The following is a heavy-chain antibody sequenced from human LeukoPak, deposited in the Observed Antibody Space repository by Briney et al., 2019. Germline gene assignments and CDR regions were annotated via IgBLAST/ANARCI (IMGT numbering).Heavy chain of an antibody. J-gene: IGHJ4*02. CDR2: ISDSSSHI. CDR3: ARDPNYFDY. CDR1: GFTFSAYG. V-gene: IGHV3-48*01. Sequence: GGSLRLSCTASGFTFSAYGMNWVRQAPGKGLEWGSYISDSSSHIYYAGSVRGRFTISRDNAKNSLYLQMNSLRAEDTAVYYCARDPNYFDYWGQGTLVTASS. D-gene: IGHD2-8*01.